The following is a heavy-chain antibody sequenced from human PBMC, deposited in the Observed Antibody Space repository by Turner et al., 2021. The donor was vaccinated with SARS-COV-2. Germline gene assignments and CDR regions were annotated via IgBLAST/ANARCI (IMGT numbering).Heavy chain of an antibody. V-gene: IGHV3-30*03. CDR1: GFTFSSYP. CDR2: ISYAGDNT. D-gene: IGHD2-2*01. J-gene: IGHJ2*01. CDR3: ARGGVKMSTIYWYFDL. Sequence: QVQLLESGGDVVPPGRSLRLSCTASGFTFSSYPMHWVRQAPGKGLGWVAVISYAGDNTKYAGSVKGRFTVSRDTSKSTLFLQINSLKSEDTAVYYCARGGVKMSTIYWYFDLWGRGTLVTVSS.